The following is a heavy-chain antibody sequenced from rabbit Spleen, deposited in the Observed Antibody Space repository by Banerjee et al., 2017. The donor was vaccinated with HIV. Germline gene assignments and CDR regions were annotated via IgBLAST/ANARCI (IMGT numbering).Heavy chain of an antibody. Sequence: LVESGGGLVKPGASLTLTCTASGFSFSRSYDMCWVRQAPGKGPEWIACINAVTGKAVYASWAKGRFTFSKTSSTTVTLQMTSLTAADTATYFCAREVEIYGGYAGSGYPIYGMDLWGPGTLVTVS. D-gene: IGHD4-2*01. CDR1: GFSFSRSYD. V-gene: IGHV1S40*01. J-gene: IGHJ6*01. CDR3: AREVEIYGGYAGSGYPIYGMDL. CDR2: INAVTGKA.